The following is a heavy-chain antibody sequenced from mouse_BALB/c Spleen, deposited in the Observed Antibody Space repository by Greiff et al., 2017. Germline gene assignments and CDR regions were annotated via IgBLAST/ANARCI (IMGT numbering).Heavy chain of an antibody. V-gene: IGHV1-77*01. CDR3: ARSYYGNYGFAY. Sequence: VQLQQSGAELARPGASVKLSCKASGYTFTDYYINWVKQRTGQGLEWIGEIYPGSGNTYYNEKFKGKATLTADKSSSTAYMQLSSLTSEDSAVYFCARSYYGNYGFAYWGQGTLVTVSA. D-gene: IGHD2-10*01. CDR2: IYPGSGNT. CDR1: GYTFTDYY. J-gene: IGHJ3*01.